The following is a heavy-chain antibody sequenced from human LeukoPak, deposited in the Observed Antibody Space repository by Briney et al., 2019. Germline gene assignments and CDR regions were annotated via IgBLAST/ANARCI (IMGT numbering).Heavy chain of an antibody. Sequence: GGSLRLSCAASGFTFSDYYMSWIRQAPGKGLEWVSSISSSSSYIYYADSVKGRFTISRDNAKNSLYLQMNSLRAEDTAVYYCARDQRYYDSSGYSPHDYWGQGTLVTVSS. V-gene: IGHV3-11*06. CDR2: ISSSSSYI. D-gene: IGHD3-22*01. CDR3: ARDQRYYDSSGYSPHDY. J-gene: IGHJ4*02. CDR1: GFTFSDYY.